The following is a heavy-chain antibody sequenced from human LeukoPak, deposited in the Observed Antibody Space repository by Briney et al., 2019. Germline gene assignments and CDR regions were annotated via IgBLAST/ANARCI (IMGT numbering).Heavy chain of an antibody. CDR3: ARDQDDILTGYLDY. CDR2: ISSSSSYM. D-gene: IGHD3-9*01. Sequence: GGSLRLSCAASGITFSSYNMNWVRQAPGKGLEWVSSISSSSSYMYYADSVKGRFTISRDNAKNSLYLQMNSLRAEDTAVYYCARDQDDILTGYLDYWGQGTLVTVSS. CDR1: GITFSSYN. V-gene: IGHV3-21*01. J-gene: IGHJ4*02.